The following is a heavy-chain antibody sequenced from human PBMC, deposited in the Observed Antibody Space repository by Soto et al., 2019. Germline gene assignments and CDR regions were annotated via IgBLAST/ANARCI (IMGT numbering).Heavy chain of an antibody. V-gene: IGHV3-23*01. CDR1: GFTFDTYA. CDR2: ISGSGAKT. Sequence: EVQLLESGGGLVQPGGSLRLSCAASGFTFDTYAMSWVRQAPGKGLEWVSAISGSGAKTYYADSVKGRFTISRDNTKNTLYLQMNSLRAEDTAVYHCAKLEGSGGSCYSGRLVDYFYYYMDVWGKGTTVTVSS. D-gene: IGHD2-15*01. J-gene: IGHJ6*03. CDR3: AKLEGSGGSCYSGRLVDYFYYYMDV.